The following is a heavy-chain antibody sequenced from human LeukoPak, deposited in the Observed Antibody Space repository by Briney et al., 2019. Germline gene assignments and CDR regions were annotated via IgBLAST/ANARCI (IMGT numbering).Heavy chain of an antibody. Sequence: ASVNVSCKVSGYTLTELSMHWVRQAPGKGLEWVGGFDPEDGETIYAQKFQGRVTMTEDTPTDTAYMELSSLRSEDTAVYYCATEKRITMVRGVIIGRSNWFDPWGQGTLVTVSS. CDR2: FDPEDGET. V-gene: IGHV1-24*01. J-gene: IGHJ5*02. CDR1: GYTLTELS. D-gene: IGHD3-10*01. CDR3: ATEKRITMVRGVIIGRSNWFDP.